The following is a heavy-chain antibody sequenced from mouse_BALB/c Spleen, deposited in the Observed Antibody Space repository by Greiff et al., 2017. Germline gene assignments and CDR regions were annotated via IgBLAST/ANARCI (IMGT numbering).Heavy chain of an antibody. CDR1: GFNIKDYY. V-gene: IGHV14-1*02. CDR3: ASYYYGSSYWYFDV. Sequence: VQLQQSGAELVRPGALVKLSCKASGFNIKDYYMHWVKQRPEQGLEWIGWIDPENGNTIYDPKFQGKASITADTSSNTAYMQLSSLTSEDTAFYYCASYYYGSSYWYFDVWGAGTTVTVSA. J-gene: IGHJ1*01. CDR2: IDPENGNT. D-gene: IGHD1-1*01.